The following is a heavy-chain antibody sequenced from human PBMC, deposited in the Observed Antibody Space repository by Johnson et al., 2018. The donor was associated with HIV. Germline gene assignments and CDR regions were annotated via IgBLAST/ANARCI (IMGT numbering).Heavy chain of an antibody. CDR1: GFTFSSYG. D-gene: IGHD1-26*01. V-gene: IGHV3-30*02. CDR2: IRYDGSNK. J-gene: IGHJ3*02. CDR3: ARADGSYYDRASWAFDI. Sequence: QVQLVESGGGLVQPGGSLRLSCVASGFTFSSYGMHWVRQAPGKGLEWVAFIRYDGSNKSYADSVKGRFTISRDNSKNTLYLQMNSLRAEDTAVDYCARADGSYYDRASWAFDIWGQGTMVTVSS.